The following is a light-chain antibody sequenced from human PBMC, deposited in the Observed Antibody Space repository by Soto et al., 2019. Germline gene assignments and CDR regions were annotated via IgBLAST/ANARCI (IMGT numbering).Light chain of an antibody. CDR3: ETWDRNTRV. CDR1: SGHSSYS. J-gene: IGLJ3*02. V-gene: IGLV4-60*02. CDR2: LEGSGSY. Sequence: QSVLTQSSSASASLGSSVKLTCTLSSGHSSYSIAWHQQQPGKAPRYLMKLEGSGSYHKGSGVPDRFSGSSSGADRYLTISNTEFEDEDYYCCETWDRNTRVFGGGTKLTVL.